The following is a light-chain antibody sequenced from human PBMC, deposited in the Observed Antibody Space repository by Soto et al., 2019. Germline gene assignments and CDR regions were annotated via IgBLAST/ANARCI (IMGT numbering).Light chain of an antibody. J-gene: IGKJ1*01. Sequence: DIQMPPSPSSLSASVGDRVTITCRASQSIDNYLNWYQQKPGKAPNLLIYAASTLLSGVPSRFSGRGSGTHFTLTISSLQPEDFATYDCQQSYSSPETFGQGTKVEIK. CDR2: AAS. V-gene: IGKV1-39*01. CDR1: QSIDNY. CDR3: QQSYSSPET.